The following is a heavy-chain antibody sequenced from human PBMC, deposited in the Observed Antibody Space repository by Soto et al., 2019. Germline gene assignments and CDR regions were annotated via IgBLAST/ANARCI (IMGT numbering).Heavy chain of an antibody. V-gene: IGHV4-31*03. CDR1: GGSISSGGYY. CDR2: IYYSGST. D-gene: IGHD2-8*01. CDR3: ARDRRMSQYYYGMDV. Sequence: QVQLQESGPGLVKPSQTLSLTCTVSGGSISSGGYYWSWIRQHPGKGLEWIGYIYYSGSTYYNPSLKSRVTISVDTSKNQFSLKLSSVTAADTAVYYCARDRRMSQYYYGMDVWGQGTTVTVSS. J-gene: IGHJ6*02.